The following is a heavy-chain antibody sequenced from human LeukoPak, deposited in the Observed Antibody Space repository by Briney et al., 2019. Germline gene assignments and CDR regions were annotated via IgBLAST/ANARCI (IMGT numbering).Heavy chain of an antibody. Sequence: SETLSLTCTVSGYSISSGYYWGWIRQPPGKGLEWIGSIYHSGSTYYNPSLKSRVTISVDTSKNQFSLKLSSVTAADTAVYYCARNTITMIVDYWGQGTLVTVSS. CDR3: ARNTITMIVDY. CDR2: IYHSGST. V-gene: IGHV4-38-2*02. CDR1: GYSISSGYY. J-gene: IGHJ4*02. D-gene: IGHD3-22*01.